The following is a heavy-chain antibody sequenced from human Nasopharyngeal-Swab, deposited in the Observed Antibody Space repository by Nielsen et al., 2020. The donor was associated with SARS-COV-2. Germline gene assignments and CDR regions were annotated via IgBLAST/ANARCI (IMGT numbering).Heavy chain of an antibody. CDR2: IAHDASNE. Sequence: GGSLRLSCAASGFTFSSYWVHWVRQAPGKGLEWVAFIAHDASNEYYGDSVKGRFSISRDSSKNTLYLQMDSLRGEDTAVYYCARDAPAHYGAFYWGRGTLVTVSS. J-gene: IGHJ4*02. D-gene: IGHD4-17*01. CDR3: ARDAPAHYGAFY. CDR1: GFTFSSYW. V-gene: IGHV3-30*03.